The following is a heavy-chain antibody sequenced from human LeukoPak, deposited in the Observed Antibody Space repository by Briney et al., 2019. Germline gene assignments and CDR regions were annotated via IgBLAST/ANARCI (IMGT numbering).Heavy chain of an antibody. J-gene: IGHJ6*02. CDR3: ARDWVDYDFWSGYYYYYYGMDV. Sequence: GRSLRLSCVASGFTFSSYGMHWVRQAPGKGLEWVAVIWYDGSNKYYADSVKGRFTISRDNSKNTLYLQMNSLRAEDTAVYYCARDWVDYDFWSGYYYYYYGMDVWGQGTTVTVSS. CDR1: GFTFSSYG. V-gene: IGHV3-33*01. D-gene: IGHD3-3*01. CDR2: IWYDGSNK.